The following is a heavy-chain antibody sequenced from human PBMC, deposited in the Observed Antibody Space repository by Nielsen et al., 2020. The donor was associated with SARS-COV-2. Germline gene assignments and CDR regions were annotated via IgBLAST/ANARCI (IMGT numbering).Heavy chain of an antibody. D-gene: IGHD2-15*01. J-gene: IGHJ4*02. CDR3: ARGYWGVTRVVFDY. Sequence: GESLKISCAASGFTFSSYAMHWVRQAPGKGLEWVAVISYDGSNKYYADSVKGRFTISRDNSKNTLYLQMNSLRAEDTAVYYCARGYWGVTRVVFDYWGQGTLVTVSS. CDR2: ISYDGSNK. V-gene: IGHV3-30*04. CDR1: GFTFSSYA.